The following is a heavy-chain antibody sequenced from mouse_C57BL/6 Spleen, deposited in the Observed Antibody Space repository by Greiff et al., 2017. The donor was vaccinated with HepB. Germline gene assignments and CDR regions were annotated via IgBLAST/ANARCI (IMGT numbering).Heavy chain of an antibody. D-gene: IGHD1-1*01. CDR2: INPGSGGT. CDR3: ARGGSSYGFDY. J-gene: IGHJ2*01. CDR1: GYAFTNYL. Sequence: VQLQQSGAELVRPGTSVKVSCKASGYAFTNYLIEWVKQRPGQGLEWIGVINPGSGGTNYNEKFKGKATLTADKSSSTAYMQLSSLTSEDSAVYFCARGGSSYGFDYWGQGTTLTVSS. V-gene: IGHV1-54*01.